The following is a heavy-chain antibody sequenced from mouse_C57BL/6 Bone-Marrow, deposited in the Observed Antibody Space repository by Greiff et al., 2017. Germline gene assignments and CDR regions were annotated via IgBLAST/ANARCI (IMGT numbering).Heavy chain of an antibody. D-gene: IGHD3-3*01. Sequence: EVQLQQSGPELVKPGASVKMSCKASGYTFTDYNMHWVKQSHGKSLEWIGYINPNNGGTSYNQKFKGKATLTVNKSSSTAYMELRSLTSEDSAVYYCAREGLKVEGYFDYWGQGTTLTVSS. J-gene: IGHJ2*01. CDR2: INPNNGGT. CDR3: AREGLKVEGYFDY. CDR1: GYTFTDYN. V-gene: IGHV1-22*01.